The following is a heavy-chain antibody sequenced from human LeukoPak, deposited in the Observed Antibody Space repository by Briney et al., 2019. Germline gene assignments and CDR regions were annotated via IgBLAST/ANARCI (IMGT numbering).Heavy chain of an antibody. V-gene: IGHV1-69*13. CDR2: IIPIFGTA. D-gene: IGHD2-2*01. CDR3: ARDLKGYCSSTSCYNWFDP. CDR1: GGTFSSYA. Sequence: SVKVSCKASGGTFSSYAISWVRQAPGQGLEWMGGIIPIFGTANYAQKFQGRVTITADESTSTAYMELSSLRSEDTAVYYCARDLKGYCSSTSCYNWFDPWGQGTLVTVSS. J-gene: IGHJ5*02.